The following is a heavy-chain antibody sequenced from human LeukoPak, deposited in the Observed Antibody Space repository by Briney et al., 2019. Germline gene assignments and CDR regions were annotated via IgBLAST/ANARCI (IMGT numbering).Heavy chain of an antibody. J-gene: IGHJ4*02. CDR1: GYTFTSYD. D-gene: IGHD1-26*01. V-gene: IGHV1-8*01. CDR2: MNPNSGNT. Sequence: PEASVKVSCKASGYTFTSYDINWVRQATGQGLEWMGWMNPNSGNTGYAQKFQGRVTMTRNTSISTAYMELSSLRSEDTAVYYCARGLEAGWGFDYWGQGTLVTVSS. CDR3: ARGLEAGWGFDY.